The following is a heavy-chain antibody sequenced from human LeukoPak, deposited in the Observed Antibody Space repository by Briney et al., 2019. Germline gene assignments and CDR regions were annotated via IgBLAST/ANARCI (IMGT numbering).Heavy chain of an antibody. CDR1: GGSFSGYY. D-gene: IGHD5-24*01. J-gene: IGHJ4*02. CDR3: ARGPRRWLQLLAY. Sequence: SETLSLTCAVYGGSFSGYYWSWIRQPPGKGLEWIGEINHSGSTNYNPSLKSRVTISVDTSKNQFSLKLSSVTAADTAVYYCARGPRRWLQLLAYWGQGTLVTVSS. CDR2: INHSGST. V-gene: IGHV4-34*01.